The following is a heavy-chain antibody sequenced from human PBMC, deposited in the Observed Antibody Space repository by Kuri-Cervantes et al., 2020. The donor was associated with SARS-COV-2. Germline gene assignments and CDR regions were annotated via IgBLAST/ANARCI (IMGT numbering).Heavy chain of an antibody. V-gene: IGHV3-21*05. CDR1: GFTFSSYG. CDR2: ISSSSSYT. Sequence: ETLSLTCAASGFTFSSYGMHWVRQAPGKGLEWVSYISSSSSYTNYADSVKGRFTISRDNAKNSLYLQMDSLRAEDTAVYYCASLGNSRNWYFDLWGRGTLVTVSS. J-gene: IGHJ2*01. D-gene: IGHD2/OR15-2a*01. CDR3: ASLGNSRNWYFDL.